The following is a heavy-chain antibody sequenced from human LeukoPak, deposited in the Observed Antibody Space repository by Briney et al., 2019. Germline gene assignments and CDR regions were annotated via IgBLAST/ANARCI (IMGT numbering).Heavy chain of an antibody. CDR3: ARWDRSGSYYSDAFDI. V-gene: IGHV3-11*04. CDR1: GFTFSDYY. Sequence: GGSLRLSCAASGFTFSDYYMSWIRQAPGKGLEWVSYISSSGSTIYYADSVKGRFTISRDNAKNSLYLQMNSLRVEDTAVYYCARWDRSGSYYSDAFDIWGQGTMVTVSS. CDR2: ISSSGSTI. D-gene: IGHD3-10*01. J-gene: IGHJ3*02.